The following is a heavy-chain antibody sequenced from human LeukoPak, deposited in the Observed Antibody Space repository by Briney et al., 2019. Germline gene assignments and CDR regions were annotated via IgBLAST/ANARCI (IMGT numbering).Heavy chain of an antibody. D-gene: IGHD2-15*01. Sequence: GSLRLSCAASGFTFSSYSMNWVRQAPGKGLEWVSSISSSSSYIYYADSVKGRFTISRDNAKNSLYLQMNSLRAEDTAVYYCARAPDCSGGSCYVYYYMDVWGKGTTVTISS. CDR3: ARAPDCSGGSCYVYYYMDV. J-gene: IGHJ6*03. CDR1: GFTFSSYS. CDR2: ISSSSSYI. V-gene: IGHV3-21*01.